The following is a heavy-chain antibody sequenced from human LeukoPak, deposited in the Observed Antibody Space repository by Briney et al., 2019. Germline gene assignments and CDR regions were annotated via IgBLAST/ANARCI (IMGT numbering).Heavy chain of an antibody. D-gene: IGHD2-15*01. V-gene: IGHV4-34*01. CDR2: INHSGST. CDR1: GGSFSGYY. Sequence: SETLSLTCAVYGGSFSGYYWSWIRQPPGKGLEWIGEINHSGSTNYNPSLKSRVTISVDASKNQFSLKLSSVTAADTAVYYCARGRVSDGSRNSGYYYGMDVWGKGTTVTVSS. J-gene: IGHJ6*04. CDR3: ARGRVSDGSRNSGYYYGMDV.